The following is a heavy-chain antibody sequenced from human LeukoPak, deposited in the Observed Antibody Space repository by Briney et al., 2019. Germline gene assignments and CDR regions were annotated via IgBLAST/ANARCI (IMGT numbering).Heavy chain of an antibody. CDR3: ARAIGYYDSSSLYYYYGMDV. Sequence: GESLRLSCVASGFSFSNYAMSWVRQAPGKGLEWVSAIGSDTTSTYYADSVKGRFVISRDNSKNTLYLQMNSLRAEETAVYYCARAIGYYDSSSLYYYYGMDVWGQGTTVTVSS. J-gene: IGHJ6*02. CDR1: GFSFSNYA. V-gene: IGHV3-23*01. CDR2: IGSDTTST. D-gene: IGHD3-22*01.